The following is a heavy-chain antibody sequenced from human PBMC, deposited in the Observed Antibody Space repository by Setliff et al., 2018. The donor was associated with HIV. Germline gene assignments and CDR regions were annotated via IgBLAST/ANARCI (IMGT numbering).Heavy chain of an antibody. J-gene: IGHJ4*02. D-gene: IGHD3-22*01. CDR1: GFTFSNFA. Sequence: GGSLTLSCVASGFTFSNFAMHWVRQAPGKGLEWVAFIRYGSSEKYYGDSVKGRFTISRDNSKNTLYLQMASLRAEDTAVYYCARVTSDSSGYYWGYYFDYWGQGTRVTVSS. V-gene: IGHV3-30*04. CDR2: IRYGSSEK. CDR3: ARVTSDSSGYYWGYYFDY.